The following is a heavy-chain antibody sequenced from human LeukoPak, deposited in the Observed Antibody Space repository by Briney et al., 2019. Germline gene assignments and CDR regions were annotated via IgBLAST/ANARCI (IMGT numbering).Heavy chain of an antibody. CDR1: GGTFSSYA. Sequence: ASVKVSCKASGGTFSSYAISWVRQAPGQGLEWMGRIIPILGIANYAQKFQGRVTITADKSTSTAYMELSSLRSEDTAVYYCARAAYCSSTSCSLNYYYYYGMDVWGQGTTVTVSS. CDR3: ARAAYCSSTSCSLNYYYYYGMDV. V-gene: IGHV1-69*04. D-gene: IGHD2-2*01. J-gene: IGHJ6*02. CDR2: IIPILGIA.